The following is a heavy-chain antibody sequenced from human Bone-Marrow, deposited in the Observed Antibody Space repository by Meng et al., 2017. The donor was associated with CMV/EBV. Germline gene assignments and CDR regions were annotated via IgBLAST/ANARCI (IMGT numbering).Heavy chain of an antibody. D-gene: IGHD6-6*01. Sequence: SETLSLTCAVYGGSFSGYYWSWIRQPPGKGLKWIGEINHSGSTNYNPSLKSRVTISVDTSKNQFSLKLSSVTAADTAVYYCARATLIIAARRNWFDPWGQGTLVTVSS. CDR3: ARATLIIAARRNWFDP. V-gene: IGHV4-34*01. CDR2: INHSGST. J-gene: IGHJ5*02. CDR1: GGSFSGYY.